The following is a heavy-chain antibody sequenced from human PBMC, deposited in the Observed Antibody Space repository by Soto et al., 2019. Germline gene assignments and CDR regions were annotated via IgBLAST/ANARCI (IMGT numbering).Heavy chain of an antibody. J-gene: IGHJ4*02. V-gene: IGHV4-34*01. CDR2: IKHRGST. Sequence: QVQLQQWGAGLLKPSETLSLTCAVYGGSFSGYYWSWIRQPPGKGLEWIGEIKHRGSTNYNPSLKSRVTIXVXTXXNQFSLKLSSVTAAGTAVYYCARTDGSGSYQSVDYWGQGTLVTVSS. D-gene: IGHD3-10*01. CDR3: ARTDGSGSYQSVDY. CDR1: GGSFSGYY.